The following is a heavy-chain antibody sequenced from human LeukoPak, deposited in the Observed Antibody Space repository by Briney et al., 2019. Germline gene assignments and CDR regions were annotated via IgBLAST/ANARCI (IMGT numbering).Heavy chain of an antibody. V-gene: IGHV4-59*12. D-gene: IGHD6-19*01. CDR3: AREHSWPYSSGQGNI. J-gene: IGHJ3*02. Sequence: SETLSLTCTVSGGSISSYYWSWIRQPPGKGLEWIGYIYYTGSTNYNPSLKSRVSTSVDTSKNQFSLRLSSVTAADTAVHYCAREHSWPYSSGQGNIWGQGTMVTVSS. CDR2: IYYTGST. CDR1: GGSISSYY.